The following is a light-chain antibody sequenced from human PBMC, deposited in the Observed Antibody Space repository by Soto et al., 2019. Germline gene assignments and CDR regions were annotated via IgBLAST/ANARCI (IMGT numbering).Light chain of an antibody. V-gene: IGKV1-5*01. CDR1: QSISSW. CDR3: QQGSYTLT. J-gene: IGKJ4*01. CDR2: DAS. Sequence: DIQMTQSPSTLSASVGDRVTITCRASQSISSWLAWYQQKPGKAPKLLIYDASSLESGVPSRFSGSGSGTEFTLTISSLQPEDFATYYCQQGSYTLTFGGGTKLEMK.